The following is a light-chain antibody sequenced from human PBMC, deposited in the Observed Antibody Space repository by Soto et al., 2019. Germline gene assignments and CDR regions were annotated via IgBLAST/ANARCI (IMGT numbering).Light chain of an antibody. CDR1: SSNIGNNY. CDR2: GNN. CDR3: GTWDSSLSVVL. V-gene: IGLV1-51*01. Sequence: QSVLMQPPSVSAAPGQKVTISCSGSSSNIGNNYVTWYQQFPGTAPRPLIYGNNKRPSGVPDRFSGSKSGTSATPGITGLQTGDEADYYCGTWDSSLSVVLFGGGTKLTVL. J-gene: IGLJ2*01.